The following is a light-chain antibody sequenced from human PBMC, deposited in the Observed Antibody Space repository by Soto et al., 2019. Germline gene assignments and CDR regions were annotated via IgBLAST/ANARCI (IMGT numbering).Light chain of an antibody. CDR2: EVS. V-gene: IGLV2-14*01. CDR1: SSDIGAYDY. Sequence: QSALTQPASVSGSPGQSITVSCTGTSSDIGAYDYVSWYQQHPGKAPKVIISEVSKRPSGVSHRFSGSKSGNTAYLTISGLQAEDEADYYCSSYTSSSTVGVFGTGTKVTVL. CDR3: SSYTSSSTVGV. J-gene: IGLJ1*01.